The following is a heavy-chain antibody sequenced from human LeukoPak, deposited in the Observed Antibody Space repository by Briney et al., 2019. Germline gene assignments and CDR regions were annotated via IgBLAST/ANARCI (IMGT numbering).Heavy chain of an antibody. V-gene: IGHV3-30*02. CDR1: GFTFSSYG. CDR3: AKDNIVVVPAAIRGPGH. J-gene: IGHJ4*02. Sequence: QSGGSLRLSCAASGFTFSSYGMHWVRQAPGKGLEWVAFIRYDGSNKYYADSVKGRFTISRDNSKNTLYLQMNSLRAGDTAVYYCAKDNIVVVPAAIRGPGHWGQGTLVTVSS. D-gene: IGHD2-2*01. CDR2: IRYDGSNK.